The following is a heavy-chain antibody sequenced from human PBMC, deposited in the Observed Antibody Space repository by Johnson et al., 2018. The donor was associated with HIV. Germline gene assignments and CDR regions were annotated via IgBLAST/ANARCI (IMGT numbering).Heavy chain of an antibody. CDR2: ISYDGSNK. V-gene: IGHV3-30*03. J-gene: IGHJ3*02. Sequence: QMQLVESGGGGVQPGRSLRLSCAASAFTFSSYGMHWVRQAPGKGLEWVAVISYDGSNKYYANSVEGRFTISRDNSRDTLSLQMNSLRVEETALYYCARDRLLWFRELWPHDAFDIWGQGTMVTVSP. CDR3: ARDRLLWFRELWPHDAFDI. CDR1: AFTFSSYG. D-gene: IGHD3-10*01.